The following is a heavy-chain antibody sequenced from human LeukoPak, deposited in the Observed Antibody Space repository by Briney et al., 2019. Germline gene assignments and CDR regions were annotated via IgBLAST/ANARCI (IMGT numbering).Heavy chain of an antibody. CDR2: IYYSGST. CDR3: ARGSRDGYTMGDY. D-gene: IGHD5-24*01. CDR1: GGSISSYY. J-gene: IGHJ4*02. V-gene: IGHV4-59*01. Sequence: SETLSLTCTVSGGSISSYYWSWIRQPPGKGLEWIGYIYYSGSTNYNPSLKSRVTISVDTSKNQFSLKLSSVTAADTAVYYCARGSRDGYTMGDYWGQGTLVTVSS.